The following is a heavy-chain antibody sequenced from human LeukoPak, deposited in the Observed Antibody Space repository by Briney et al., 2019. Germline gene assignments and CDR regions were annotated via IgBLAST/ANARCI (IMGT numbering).Heavy chain of an antibody. D-gene: IGHD3-22*01. CDR1: GGSFSGYY. J-gene: IGHJ4*02. V-gene: IGHV4-34*01. CDR3: ARGPRSVRPVPFDY. Sequence: SGSLSLTCAVSGGSFSGYYWSWIRQPPGKGLEWIGGINHSGSTNYTPSLKSRVTISVDTSKHQFSSKLSSVTAADTAVYYCARGPRSVRPVPFDYWGQGALVTVS. CDR2: INHSGST.